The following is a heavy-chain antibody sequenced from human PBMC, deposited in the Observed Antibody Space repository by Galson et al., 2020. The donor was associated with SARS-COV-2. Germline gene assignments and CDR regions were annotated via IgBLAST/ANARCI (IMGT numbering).Heavy chain of an antibody. CDR2: ISHSGTI. D-gene: IGHD6-13*01. CDR3: ARERESYDSSWYRWFDP. V-gene: IGHV4-38-2*02. Sequence: SETLSLTCAVSGYSISSGYYWGWIRQPPGEGLEWIGSISHSGTIYSNPSLKSRITMSVDTSKNQFSLQLSSVTAADMAVYYCARERESYDSSWYRWFDPWGQGTLVTVSS. CDR1: GYSISSGYY. J-gene: IGHJ5*02.